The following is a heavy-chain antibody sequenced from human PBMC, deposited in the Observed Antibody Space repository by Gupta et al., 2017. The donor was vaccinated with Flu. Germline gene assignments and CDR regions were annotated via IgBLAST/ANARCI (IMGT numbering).Heavy chain of an antibody. CDR2: ISRSGSTI. J-gene: IGHJ6*02. D-gene: IGHD2-21*01. Sequence: EVQLVESGGGLVQPGGSMRLSCAASGFTFSSYEMNWIRQAPGKGLEWVSYISRSGSTIYYADSVKGRFTISRDNAKNSLYLQMNSLRAEDTAVYYCARGLLAPPTYYYGMDVWGQGTTVTGSS. V-gene: IGHV3-48*03. CDR3: ARGLLAPPTYYYGMDV. CDR1: GFTFSSYE.